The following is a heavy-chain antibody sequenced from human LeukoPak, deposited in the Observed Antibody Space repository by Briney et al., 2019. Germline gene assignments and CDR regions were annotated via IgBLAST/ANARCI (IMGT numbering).Heavy chain of an antibody. CDR3: ARVSGSYSHFDY. CDR2: ISAGNGNT. D-gene: IGHD1-26*01. Sequence: ASVKVSCTASGYTSTSYAIHWVRQAPGQRLECMGWISAGNGNTKYSQNFQGRVTFISNTSATTAFMELSSLRSEDAAVYYCARVSGSYSHFDYWGQGTLVTVSS. J-gene: IGHJ4*02. CDR1: GYTSTSYA. V-gene: IGHV1-3*01.